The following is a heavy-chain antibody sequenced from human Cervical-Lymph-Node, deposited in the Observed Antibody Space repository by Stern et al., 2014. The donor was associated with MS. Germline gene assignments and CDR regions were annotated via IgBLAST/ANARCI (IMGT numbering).Heavy chain of an antibody. CDR3: ARDGYSSTEYYIDI. CDR1: GDSGRSRSYY. V-gene: IGHV4-61*01. J-gene: IGHJ4*02. D-gene: IGHD2-2*01. CDR2: IYYGGST. Sequence: QVQLVESGPGLVRPSETLSLTCTVSGDSGRSRSYYWSWIRQAPGKGLEWIGFIYYGGSTSYNPSLRGRVTISMDMSKKQFSLSLSSVTAADTAVYYCARDGYSSTEYYIDIWGQGTLVTVSS.